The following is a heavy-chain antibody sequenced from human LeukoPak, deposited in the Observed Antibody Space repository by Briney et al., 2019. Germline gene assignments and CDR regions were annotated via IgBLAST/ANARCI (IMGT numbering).Heavy chain of an antibody. V-gene: IGHV4-30-2*01. D-gene: IGHD6-19*01. J-gene: IGHJ5*02. CDR1: GGSISSGGYS. CDR3: ARVMSSEDWFDP. Sequence: SETLPLTCAVSGGSISSGGYSWSWIRQPPGKGLEWIGYIYHSGSTYYNPSLKSRVTISVDRSKNQFSLKLSSVTAADTAMYYCARVMSSEDWFDPWGQGTLVTVSS. CDR2: IYHSGST.